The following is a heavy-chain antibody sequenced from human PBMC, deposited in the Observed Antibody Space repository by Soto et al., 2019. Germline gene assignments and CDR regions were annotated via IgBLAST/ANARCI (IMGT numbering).Heavy chain of an antibody. V-gene: IGHV5-51*01. D-gene: IGHD3-16*01. CDR3: ARQWGRATYAFTDFDL. CDR2: IYPGDSDI. J-gene: IGHJ4*02. Sequence: GESLKISCRASGFHFPAYWIGWVRQKPGKGLEYMGLIYPGDSDIRYSPSFQGQVTISADKSTSTAFLQWSSLKASDTAIYYCARQWGRATYAFTDFDLWGQGTLVTVSS. CDR1: GFHFPAYW.